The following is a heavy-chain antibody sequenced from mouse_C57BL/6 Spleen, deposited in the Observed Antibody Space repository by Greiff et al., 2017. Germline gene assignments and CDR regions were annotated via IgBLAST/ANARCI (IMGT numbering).Heavy chain of an antibody. Sequence: EVKLQESGPGLVKPSQSLSLTCSVTGYSITSGYYWNWIRQFPGNKLEWMGYISYDGSNNYNPSLKNRISITRDTSKNQFFLKLNSVTTEDTATYYCARFYWYFDVWGTGTTVTVSS. CDR3: ARFYWYFDV. CDR2: ISYDGSN. CDR1: GYSITSGYY. V-gene: IGHV3-6*01. J-gene: IGHJ1*03.